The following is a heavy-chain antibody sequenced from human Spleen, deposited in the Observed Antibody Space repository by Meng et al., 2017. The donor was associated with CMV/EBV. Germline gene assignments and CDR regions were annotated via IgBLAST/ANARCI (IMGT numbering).Heavy chain of an antibody. CDR2: IYSGGTT. CDR3: ARAPGEESGPDTFDI. Sequence: GESLKISCAASGLTVTSNCMSWVRQAPGKGLEWVSVIYSGGTTYYAESVKGRFTISRDNSKNSLYLQMNSLRAEDTAMYFCARAPGEESGPDTFDIWGQGTMVTVSS. V-gene: IGHV3-53*01. CDR1: GLTVTSNC. D-gene: IGHD3-16*01. J-gene: IGHJ3*02.